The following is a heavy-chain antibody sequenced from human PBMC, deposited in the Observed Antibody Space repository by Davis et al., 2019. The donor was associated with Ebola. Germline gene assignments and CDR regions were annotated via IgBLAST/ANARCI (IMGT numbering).Heavy chain of an antibody. CDR3: ARGSLLGYCSSTSCYRGGMDV. Sequence: SETLSLTCAVSGGSISSGGYSWSWIRQPPGKGLEWIGYIYHSGSTYYNPSLKSRVTISVDRSKNQFSLKLSSVTAADTALYYCARGSLLGYCSSTSCYRGGMDVWGQGTTVTVSS. D-gene: IGHD2-2*01. J-gene: IGHJ6*02. CDR1: GGSISSGGYS. CDR2: IYHSGST. V-gene: IGHV4-30-2*01.